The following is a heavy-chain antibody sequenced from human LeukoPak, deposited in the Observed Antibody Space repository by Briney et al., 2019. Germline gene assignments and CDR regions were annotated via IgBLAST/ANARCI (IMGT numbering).Heavy chain of an antibody. CDR2: IYYTGSA. J-gene: IGHJ6*03. V-gene: IGHV4-59*12. CDR3: ACGVPHSYYYMDV. D-gene: IGHD2-21*01. Sequence: SETLSLTCTVSGDSINTYYWNWIRQPPGKGLEWIAHIYYTGSASYNTSLKRRATISVDTSKNQFSLSLSSATAADTAVYYCACGVPHSYYYMDVWGKGTTVAVSS. CDR1: GDSINTYY.